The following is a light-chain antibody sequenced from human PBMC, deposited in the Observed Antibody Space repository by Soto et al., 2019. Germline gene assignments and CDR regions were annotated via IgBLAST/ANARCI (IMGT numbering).Light chain of an antibody. J-gene: IGLJ2*01. CDR1: TYNIGNNN. V-gene: IGLV1-44*01. Sequence: QSVLTQPPSASGTPGQRVTISCSGSTYNIGNNNVNWYQQLPGTAPKLLIYTNNERPSGVPDRFSGPKSDTSASLAISGLQSEDEADYYCAAWDDSLNGVAFGGGTKLTVL. CDR2: TNN. CDR3: AAWDDSLNGVA.